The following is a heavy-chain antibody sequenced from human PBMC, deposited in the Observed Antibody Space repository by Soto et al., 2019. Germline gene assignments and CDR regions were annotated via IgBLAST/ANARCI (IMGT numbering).Heavy chain of an antibody. J-gene: IGHJ4*02. CDR3: ARDSSLQTTVGHY. CDR1: GYTFTSYG. V-gene: IGHV1-18*01. D-gene: IGHD4-4*01. CDR2: ISAYNGNT. Sequence: ASVKVSCKASGYTFTSYGISWVRQAPGQGLEWMGWISAYNGNTNYAQKLQGRVTMTTDTSTSTAYMVLRSLRSDATAVYYCARDSSLQTTVGHYWXQGTLVTVSS.